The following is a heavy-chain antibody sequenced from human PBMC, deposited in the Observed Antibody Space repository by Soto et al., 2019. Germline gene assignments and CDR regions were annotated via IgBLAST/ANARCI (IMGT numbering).Heavy chain of an antibody. CDR3: ARLDADIVAKTYGMDV. Sequence: SEALSLTCTVSGGSVSSGSYYWSWIRQPPGKGLEWIGYIYYSGSTNYNPSLKSRVTISVDTSKNQFSLKLSSVTAADTAVYYCARLDADIVAKTYGMDVWGQGTTVTVSS. D-gene: IGHD5-12*01. CDR1: GGSVSSGSYY. J-gene: IGHJ6*02. CDR2: IYYSGST. V-gene: IGHV4-61*01.